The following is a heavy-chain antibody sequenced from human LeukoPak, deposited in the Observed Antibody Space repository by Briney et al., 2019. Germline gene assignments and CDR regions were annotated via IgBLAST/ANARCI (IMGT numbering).Heavy chain of an antibody. Sequence: SETLSLTCTVSGGSISSYYWSWIRQPPGKGLEWIGYIYYSGSTNYNPSLKSRVTISVDTSKNQFSLKLSSVTAADTAVYYCARGRDWRYYYYMDVWGKGTTVTVSS. V-gene: IGHV4-59*12. J-gene: IGHJ6*03. CDR3: ARGRDWRYYYYMDV. CDR2: IYYSGST. D-gene: IGHD3-3*01. CDR1: GGSISSYY.